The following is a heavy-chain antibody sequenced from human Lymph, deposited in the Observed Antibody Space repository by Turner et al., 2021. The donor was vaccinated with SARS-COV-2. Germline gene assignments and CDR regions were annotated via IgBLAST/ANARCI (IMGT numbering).Heavy chain of an antibody. D-gene: IGHD1-26*01. CDR1: GYTFTSYD. Sequence: QVQLVQSGAEVKKPGASVKVFCKASGYTFTSYDINWVRRATGQGLEWMGWMNPNSGNTGYAQKFQGRVTMTRNISRSTAYMELSTLRSENTAVYYCARGRYSGGGMDVWGQGTTVTVSS. J-gene: IGHJ6*02. CDR2: MNPNSGNT. CDR3: ARGRYSGGGMDV. V-gene: IGHV1-8*01.